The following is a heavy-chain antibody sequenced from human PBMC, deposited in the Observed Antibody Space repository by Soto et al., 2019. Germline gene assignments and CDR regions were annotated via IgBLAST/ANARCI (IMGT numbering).Heavy chain of an antibody. J-gene: IGHJ5*02. V-gene: IGHV1-2*04. CDR2: INPYSGAT. Sequence: QVQLVQSGAEVKKPGASVKVYCKASGYTFSDYYVHWVRQAPGQGLEWMGWINPYSGATNYAQKFQDWVTMTGDASVSTAYLELTTLVSDDTAVYYCARARANVAPNWFDPWGQGTLVIVSS. D-gene: IGHD5-12*01. CDR1: GYTFSDYY. CDR3: ARARANVAPNWFDP.